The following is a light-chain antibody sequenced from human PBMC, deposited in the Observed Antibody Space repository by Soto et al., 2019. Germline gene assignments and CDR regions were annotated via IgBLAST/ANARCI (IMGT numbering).Light chain of an antibody. CDR3: QQYGSSPLIT. CDR2: GVS. Sequence: IVLTQSPAPLSLSPGDRATLSCRASQRLSASDIAWYQQKPGQAPKFLIYGVSSRATGIPDRFSGSGSGTDFTLTISRLEPEDFAVYHCQQYGSSPLITFGQGRRLEIK. J-gene: IGKJ5*01. CDR1: QRLSASD. V-gene: IGKV3-20*01.